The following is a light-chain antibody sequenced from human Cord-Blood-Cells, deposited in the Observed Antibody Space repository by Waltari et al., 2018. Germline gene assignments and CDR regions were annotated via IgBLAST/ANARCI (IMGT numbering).Light chain of an antibody. CDR2: EVS. Sequence: QSALTQPASVSGSPGQSITISCTGTSSDVGGYNYVSWYQQHPGKAPKLMIYEVSKRPSVVSNRFSGSKSGNTASLTISGLQAEDEADYYCSSYTSSSTLYVFGTGTKVTVL. CDR3: SSYTSSSTLYV. V-gene: IGLV2-14*01. J-gene: IGLJ1*01. CDR1: SSDVGGYNY.